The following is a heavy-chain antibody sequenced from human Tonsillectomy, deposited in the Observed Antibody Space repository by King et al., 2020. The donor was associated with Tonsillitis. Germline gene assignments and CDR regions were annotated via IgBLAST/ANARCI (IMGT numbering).Heavy chain of an antibody. J-gene: IGHJ1*01. D-gene: IGHD3-3*01. CDR3: AGGQLRFLEWSSAAYFQH. CDR2: IIPILGIA. V-gene: IGHV1-69*09. CDR1: GGTFSSYA. Sequence: QKQLVQSGAEVKKPGSSVKVSCKASGGTFSSYAISWVRQAPGQGLEWMGRIIPILGIANYAQKFQGRVTITADKSTSTAYMELSSLRSEDTAVYYCAGGQLRFLEWSSAAYFQHWGQGTLVTVSS.